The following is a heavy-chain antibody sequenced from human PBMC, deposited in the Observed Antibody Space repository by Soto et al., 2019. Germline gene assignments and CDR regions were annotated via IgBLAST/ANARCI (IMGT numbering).Heavy chain of an antibody. D-gene: IGHD6-19*01. Sequence: QVQLQESGPGLVKPSGTLSLTCAVSGGSISSSNWWSWVRQPPGKGLEWIGEIYHSGSTNYNPSLRGRVTISVDKSNNQFSLKLSSVTAADTAVYYCARTSSGWFGVDYWGQGTLVTVSS. V-gene: IGHV4-4*02. CDR1: GGSISSSNW. J-gene: IGHJ4*02. CDR2: IYHSGST. CDR3: ARTSSGWFGVDY.